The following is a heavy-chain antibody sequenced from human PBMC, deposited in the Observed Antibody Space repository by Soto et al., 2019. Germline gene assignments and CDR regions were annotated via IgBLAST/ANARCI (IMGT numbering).Heavy chain of an antibody. CDR2: IYYSGRT. Sequence: SETLSLTCTVSGGYISSSSYYWGWIRQRPGKGLEWIGRIYYSGRTYYNPSLKSRVTICVGTSKTQFSLKMSSVTAADSAVYYCARSGYSSSWYYYYYMDVWGKGTTVTVSS. D-gene: IGHD6-13*01. CDR3: ARSGYSSSWYYYYYMDV. CDR1: GGYISSSSYY. J-gene: IGHJ6*03. V-gene: IGHV4-39*01.